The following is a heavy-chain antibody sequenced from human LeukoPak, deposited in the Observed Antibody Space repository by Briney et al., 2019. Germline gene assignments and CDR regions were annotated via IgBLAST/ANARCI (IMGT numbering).Heavy chain of an antibody. CDR1: GYKFNSYA. Sequence: SGGSLRLSCAASGYKFNSYAMVWVRQAPGKGLEWVSGITDSGGTTYYADSVKGRFTISRDNSKSTLYLQMNSLRAEDTAIYYCAKVFVPQVSSTYLDCWGQGTLVTVSP. V-gene: IGHV3-23*01. CDR2: ITDSGGTT. D-gene: IGHD2-8*01. J-gene: IGHJ4*02. CDR3: AKVFVPQVSSTYLDC.